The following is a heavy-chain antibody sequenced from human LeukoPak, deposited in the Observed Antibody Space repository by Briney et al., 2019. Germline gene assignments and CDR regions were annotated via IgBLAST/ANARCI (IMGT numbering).Heavy chain of an antibody. J-gene: IGHJ6*03. CDR2: IIPMFGPA. Sequence: ASVKVSCKASGDIFNSYSISWVRQAPGQGLEWMGGIIPMFGPANYAQTFQDRVTITTDQSTSTAYMELSSLSSEDTAVYYCARVGRSRGSLPNSYYYMDVWGTGTTVTVSS. V-gene: IGHV1-69*05. CDR3: ARVGRSRGSLPNSYYYMDV. CDR1: GDIFNSYS. D-gene: IGHD1-26*01.